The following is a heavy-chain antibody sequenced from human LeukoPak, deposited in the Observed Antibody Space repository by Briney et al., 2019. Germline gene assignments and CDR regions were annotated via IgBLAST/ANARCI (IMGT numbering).Heavy chain of an antibody. CDR1: GFIFSSNS. V-gene: IGHV3-21*01. CDR2: ISSSSSYI. D-gene: IGHD3-22*01. CDR3: ARKMIVDDAFDI. J-gene: IGHJ3*02. Sequence: GGSLRLSCAASGFIFSSNSMNWVRQAPGQGLEWVSSISSSSSYIYYADSVKGRFTVSRDNAENSLFLQMNSLRVEDTAVYYCARKMIVDDAFDIWGRGTMVSVSS.